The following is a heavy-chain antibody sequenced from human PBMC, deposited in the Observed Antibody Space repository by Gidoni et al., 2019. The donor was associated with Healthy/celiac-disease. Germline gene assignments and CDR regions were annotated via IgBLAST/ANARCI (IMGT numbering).Heavy chain of an antibody. Sequence: EVQLLESGGGLVQPGGSLRLSGAASGFTFSSYAMSWVRQAPGKGLEWVSAISGSGGSTYYADSVKGRFTISRDNSKNTLYLQMNSMRAEDTAVYYCAKDPRGYQLLYYFDYWGQGTLVTVSS. J-gene: IGHJ4*02. V-gene: IGHV3-23*01. CDR1: GFTFSSYA. CDR2: ISGSGGST. D-gene: IGHD2-2*01. CDR3: AKDPRGYQLLYYFDY.